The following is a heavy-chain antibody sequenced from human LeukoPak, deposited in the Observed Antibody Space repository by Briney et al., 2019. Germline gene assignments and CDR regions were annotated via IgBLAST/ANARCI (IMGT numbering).Heavy chain of an antibody. Sequence: GGSLRLSCAASGFTFSSYAMHWVRQAPGKGLEWVAIISYDGNNIYYADSVKGRFTISRDDAKDSVFLQMNSLRVDDTAVYYCARTYDFGRGPPGDAFDNWGQGTLVTVPS. CDR3: ARTYDFGRGPPGDAFDN. J-gene: IGHJ3*02. CDR1: GFTFSSYA. D-gene: IGHD3-3*01. CDR2: ISYDGNNI. V-gene: IGHV3-30-3*01.